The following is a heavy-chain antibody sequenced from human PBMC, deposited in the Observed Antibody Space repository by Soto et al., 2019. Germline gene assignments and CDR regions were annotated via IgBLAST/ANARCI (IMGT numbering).Heavy chain of an antibody. CDR2: ISGSGGST. D-gene: IGHD7-27*01. Sequence: XVSLRLSCAASGFTFSIFAMSWVRQSPGKGLEWVSTISGSGGSTYYADAVKGRFTISRDNSMGTLYLQMKSLRVEDTAIYYCAKEVSLGSTVDLGYWGQGALVTVPS. J-gene: IGHJ4*02. CDR3: AKEVSLGSTVDLGY. CDR1: GFTFSIFA. V-gene: IGHV3-23*01.